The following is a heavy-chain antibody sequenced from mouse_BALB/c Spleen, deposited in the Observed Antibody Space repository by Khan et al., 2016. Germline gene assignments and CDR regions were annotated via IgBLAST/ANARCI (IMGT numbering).Heavy chain of an antibody. D-gene: IGHD2-4*01. CDR3: TRRGGYDYEFAY. J-gene: IGHJ3*01. CDR1: GYTFTSYY. Sequence: QVQLQQSGAELVRPGASVRLSCKASGYTFTSYYIYWVKQRPGQGLEWIGESSPSSGGTNFNENFRSKATLTVDKSSSTAYMQLSSLTSEDSAVYYCTRRGGYDYEFAYWGQGTLVTVSA. V-gene: IGHV1S81*02. CDR2: SSPSSGGT.